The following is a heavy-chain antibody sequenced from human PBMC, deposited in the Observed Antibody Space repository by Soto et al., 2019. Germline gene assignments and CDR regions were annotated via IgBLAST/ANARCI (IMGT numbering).Heavy chain of an antibody. D-gene: IGHD6-13*01. J-gene: IGHJ4*02. CDR3: AHVYWAASGTRYYFDY. CDR1: GFSFSTSAVG. V-gene: IGHV2-5*02. CDR2: IYWDDDK. Sequence: QMTLKESGPTLVKPTQTLTLTCTFSGFSFSTSAVGVGWIRQPPGKALEWLALIYWDDDKRYSPSLKSRLTITNDTSRNQVVVTMTNMDPVDTATYYCAHVYWAASGTRYYFDYWGQGTLVTVSS.